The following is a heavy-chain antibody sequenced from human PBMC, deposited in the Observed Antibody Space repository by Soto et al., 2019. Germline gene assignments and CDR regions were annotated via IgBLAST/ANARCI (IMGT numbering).Heavy chain of an antibody. CDR1: GFTFSSYA. D-gene: IGHD3-22*01. CDR2: ISGSGGST. V-gene: IGHV3-23*01. Sequence: EVQLLESGGGLVQPGGSLRLSCAASGFTFSSYAMSWVRQAPGEGLEWVSAISGSGGSTYYADYVKGWYTISTDNSKNTLYLQMNSLRAEDTAVYYCAKVINYDSSGYYPDYWGQGTLVTVSS. J-gene: IGHJ4*02. CDR3: AKVINYDSSGYYPDY.